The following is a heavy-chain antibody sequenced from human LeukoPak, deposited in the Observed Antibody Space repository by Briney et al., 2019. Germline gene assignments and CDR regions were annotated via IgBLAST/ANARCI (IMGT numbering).Heavy chain of an antibody. CDR2: IYYSGST. D-gene: IGHD4-17*01. V-gene: IGHV4-39*07. CDR1: GGSISSSSYY. CDR3: ARVGSDYGDLTLDY. J-gene: IGHJ4*02. Sequence: SETLSLTCTVSGGSISSSSYYWGWIRQPPGKGLEWIGSIYYSGSTYYNPSLKSRVTISVDTSKNQFSLKLSSVTAADTAVYYCARVGSDYGDLTLDYWGQGTLVTVSS.